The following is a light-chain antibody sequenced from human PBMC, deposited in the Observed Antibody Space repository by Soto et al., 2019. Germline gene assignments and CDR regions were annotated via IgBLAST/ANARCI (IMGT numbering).Light chain of an antibody. CDR1: SSDIDGYDY. J-gene: IGLJ2*01. CDR3: SSSTSRNTVG. V-gene: IGLV2-14*01. CDR2: DVT. Sequence: QSALTQPASVYGSPGQSITMSCTGASSDIDGYDYVSWYQHHPGEAPKLLIYDVTIRPSGVSNRFSASKSGNTASLTISGLQAEDEADYYCSSSTSRNTVGFGGGTNLTVL.